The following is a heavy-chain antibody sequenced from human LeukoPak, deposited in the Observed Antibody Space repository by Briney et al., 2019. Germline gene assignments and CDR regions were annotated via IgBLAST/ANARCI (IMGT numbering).Heavy chain of an antibody. V-gene: IGHV1-2*03. CDR1: GYTFTGYY. Sequence: LEASVKVSCKASGYTFTGYYMHWVRQAPGQGLEWMGWINPNSGGTNYAQKFQGRVTMTRDTSISTAYMELSRLRSDDTAVYYCARVGPLDYYGSGRFVKFDYWGQGTLVTVSS. CDR2: INPNSGGT. J-gene: IGHJ4*02. D-gene: IGHD3-10*01. CDR3: ARVGPLDYYGSGRFVKFDY.